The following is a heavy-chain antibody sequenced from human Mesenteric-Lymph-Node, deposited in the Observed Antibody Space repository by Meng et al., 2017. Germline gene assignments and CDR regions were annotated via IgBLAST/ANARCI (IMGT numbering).Heavy chain of an antibody. CDR2: INPNSGGT. CDR1: GYRFIGYY. J-gene: IGHJ5*01. CDR3: ARDPSVDTVMTTAWGWFDP. V-gene: IGHV1-2*06. D-gene: IGHD5-18*01. Sequence: ASVKVSCKASGYRFIGYYIHWVRQAPGQGLEWMGRINPNSGGTNYAQKFQGRVTMTSDTSINTAYMELTRLRSDDTAVYYCARDPSVDTVMTTAWGWFDPWGQGTPVTVSS.